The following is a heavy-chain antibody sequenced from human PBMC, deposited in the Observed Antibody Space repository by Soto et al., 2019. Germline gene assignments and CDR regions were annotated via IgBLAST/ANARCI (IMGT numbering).Heavy chain of an antibody. D-gene: IGHD2-15*01. Sequence: VASVKVSCKASGYTFTSYGISWVRQAPGQGLEWMGWISAYNGNTNYAQKLQGRVTMTTDTSTSTAYMELRSLKTEDTAVNYCTTDFRGYCSGGSCTGFDPWGQGTLVTVSS. CDR3: TTDFRGYCSGGSCTGFDP. CDR2: ISAYNGNT. J-gene: IGHJ5*02. CDR1: GYTFTSYG. V-gene: IGHV1-18*01.